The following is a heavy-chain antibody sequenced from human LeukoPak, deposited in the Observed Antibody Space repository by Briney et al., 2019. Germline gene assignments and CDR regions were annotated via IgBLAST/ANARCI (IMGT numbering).Heavy chain of an antibody. Sequence: GSLRLSCAASGFTFSNAWMSWVRQAPGKGVEWVGRIKSKTDGGTTDYAAPVKGRFTISRDDSKNTLYLQMNSLKTEDTAVYTTDRGIQLWYLGYWGQGTLVAVSS. CDR2: IKSKTDGGTT. CDR3: DRGIQLWYLGY. D-gene: IGHD5-18*01. CDR1: GFTFSNAW. J-gene: IGHJ4*02. V-gene: IGHV3-15*01.